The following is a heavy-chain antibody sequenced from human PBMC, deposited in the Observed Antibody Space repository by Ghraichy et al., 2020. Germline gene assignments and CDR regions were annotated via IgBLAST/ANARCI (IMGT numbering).Heavy chain of an antibody. J-gene: IGHJ6*02. D-gene: IGHD1-7*01. CDR2: IYYSGST. CDR3: AREARDNWNYPNGYYGMDV. V-gene: IGHV4-59*01. Sequence: SQTLSLTCTVSGGSISSYYWSWIRQPPGKGLEWIGYIYYSGSTNYNPSRKSRVTISVDTSKNQFSLKLSSVTAADTAVYYFAREARDNWNYPNGYYGMDVWGQGTTVTVSS. CDR1: GGSISSYY.